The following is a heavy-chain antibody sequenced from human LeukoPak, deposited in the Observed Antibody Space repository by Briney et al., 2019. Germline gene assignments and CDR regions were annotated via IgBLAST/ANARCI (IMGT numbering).Heavy chain of an antibody. J-gene: IGHJ4*02. CDR3: ARDCSGGSCYLD. CDR2: IYYSGST. D-gene: IGHD2-15*01. V-gene: IGHV4-39*07. Sequence: SETLSLTCTVSGGSISSSSYYWGWIRQPPGKGLKWIGSIYYSGSTYYNPSLKSRVTISVDKSKNQFSLKLSSVTAADTAVYYCARDCSGGSCYLDWGQGTLVTVSS. CDR1: GGSISSSSYY.